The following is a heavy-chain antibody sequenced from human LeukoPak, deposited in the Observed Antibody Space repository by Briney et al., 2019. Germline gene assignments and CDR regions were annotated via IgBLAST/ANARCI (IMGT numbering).Heavy chain of an antibody. V-gene: IGHV3-21*01. CDR1: GFSFSSNS. J-gene: IGHJ5*02. D-gene: IGHD1-1*01. Sequence: SPGGSLRLSCAASGFSFSSNSMNWVRQAPGKGLEWVSSISSSSSYIYYADSVKGRFTISRDNAKNSLYLQMNSLRAEDTAVYYCARDLFRDYNQRFDPWGQGTLVTVSS. CDR3: ARDLFRDYNQRFDP. CDR2: ISSSSSYI.